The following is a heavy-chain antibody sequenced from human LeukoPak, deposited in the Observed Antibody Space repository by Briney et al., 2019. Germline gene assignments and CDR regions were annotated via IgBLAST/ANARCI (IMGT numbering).Heavy chain of an antibody. CDR3: AKFTMIVVVRGAFDY. Sequence: PGGSLRLSCAASGFTFSSYAMSWVRQAPGKGLEWVSAISGNGGSTYYADSVKGRFTISRDNSKNTLYLQMNSLRAEDTAVYYCAKFTMIVVVRGAFDYWGQGTLVTVSS. CDR2: ISGNGGST. V-gene: IGHV3-23*01. D-gene: IGHD3-22*01. CDR1: GFTFSSYA. J-gene: IGHJ4*02.